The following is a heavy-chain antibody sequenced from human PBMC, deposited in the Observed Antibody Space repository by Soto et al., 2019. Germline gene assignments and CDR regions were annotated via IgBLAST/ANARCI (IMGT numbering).Heavy chain of an antibody. CDR2: IIPLFRTA. V-gene: IGHV1-69*01. J-gene: IGHJ6*02. CDR1: GGPFKNYA. CDR3: ARKSEMAATCNYEKDADYYYYAMDV. Sequence: QVQLVQSGAEVKKSGSSVKVSCKAFGGPFKNYAISWVRQAPGQVLEWMGGIIPLFRTAHYAQKFQGRVTMTAEECTATASMELSSLRSEDTAVYFCARKSEMAATCNYEKDADYYYYAMDVWGQGTTVTVSS. D-gene: IGHD3-3*01.